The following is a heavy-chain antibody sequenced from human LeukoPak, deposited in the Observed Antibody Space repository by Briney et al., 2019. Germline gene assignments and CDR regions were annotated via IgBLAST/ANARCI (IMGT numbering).Heavy chain of an antibody. V-gene: IGHV3-53*01. CDR2: IYSGGST. J-gene: IGHJ6*03. D-gene: IGHD1-26*01. CDR1: GFTASSNY. CDR3: ARLVSGSYDPYYYMDV. Sequence: PGGSLRLSCGASGFTASSNYMSWVRQTPGKGLEWVSFIYSGGSTYYADSVKGRFTISRDNSKNTLYLQMNSLRAEDTAVYYCARLVSGSYDPYYYMDVWGKGTTVTVSS.